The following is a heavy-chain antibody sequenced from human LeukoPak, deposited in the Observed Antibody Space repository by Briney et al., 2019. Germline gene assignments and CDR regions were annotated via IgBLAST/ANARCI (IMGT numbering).Heavy chain of an antibody. CDR2: IKEDGSGA. V-gene: IGHV3-7*01. Sequence: GGSLRLSCGASGFSFSTYWMDWVRQAPGKGLEWVASIKEDGSGADYVDSVRGRFTASRDNTKNSLFLQMNSVRVDDTAVYYCASDRAFSQFDYWSQGTLVTVSS. D-gene: IGHD3-10*01. CDR3: ASDRAFSQFDY. CDR1: GFSFSTYW. J-gene: IGHJ4*02.